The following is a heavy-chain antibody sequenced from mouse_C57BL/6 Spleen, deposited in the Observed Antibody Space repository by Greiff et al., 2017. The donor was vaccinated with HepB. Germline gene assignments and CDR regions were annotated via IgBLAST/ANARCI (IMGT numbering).Heavy chain of an antibody. CDR1: GYTFTDYE. Sequence: QVQLKQSGAELVRPGASVTLSCKASGYTFTDYEMHWVKQTPVHGLEWIGAIDPETGGTAYNQKFKGKAILTADKSSSTAYMELRSLTSEDSAVYYGTRGDGYRTWYFDVWGTGTTVTVSS. V-gene: IGHV1-15*01. J-gene: IGHJ1*03. CDR2: IDPETGGT. CDR3: TRGDGYRTWYFDV. D-gene: IGHD2-3*01.